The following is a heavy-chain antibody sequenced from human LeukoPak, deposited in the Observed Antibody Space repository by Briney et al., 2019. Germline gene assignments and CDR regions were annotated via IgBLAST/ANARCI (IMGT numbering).Heavy chain of an antibody. CDR2: VNSEWSKT. CDR3: ARESVRNIDDFHV. CDR1: GFTLSIQW. V-gene: IGHV3-74*01. D-gene: IGHD3-16*02. Sequence: GGSLRLLCAPSGFTLSIQWVLCARHARGGGVVCVLHVNSEWSKTTYADCVKGLHNIHRHNAKHTVCLQKNSLRLGDTGMYHCARESVRNIDDFHVWGQGTMVSVSS. J-gene: IGHJ3*01.